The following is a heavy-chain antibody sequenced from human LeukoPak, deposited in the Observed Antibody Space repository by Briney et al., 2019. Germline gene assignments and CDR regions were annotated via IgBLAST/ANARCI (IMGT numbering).Heavy chain of an antibody. D-gene: IGHD3-22*01. CDR1: GGSFSGYY. V-gene: IGHV4-34*01. CDR3: ARHEATANYYDSSGCVFDP. Sequence: PSETLSLTCAVYGGSFSGYYWGWIRQPPGKGLEWIGEINHSGSTNYNPSLKSRVTISVDTSKNQFSLKLSSVTAADTAVYYCARHEATANYYDSSGCVFDPWGQGTLVTVSS. J-gene: IGHJ5*02. CDR2: INHSGST.